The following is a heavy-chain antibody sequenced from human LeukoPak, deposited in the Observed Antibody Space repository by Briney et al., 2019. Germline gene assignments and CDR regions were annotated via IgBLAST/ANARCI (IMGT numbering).Heavy chain of an antibody. CDR2: MNPNSGNT. Sequence: ASVKVSCKASGYTFTSYDINWVRQATGQGLEWMGWMNPNSGNTGYAQKFQGRVTMTRNTSISTAYMELSSLRSEDTAVYYCARGRSPYTMVRGVIGWFDPRGQGTLVTVSS. V-gene: IGHV1-8*01. CDR3: ARGRSPYTMVRGVIGWFDP. CDR1: GYTFTSYD. J-gene: IGHJ5*02. D-gene: IGHD3-10*01.